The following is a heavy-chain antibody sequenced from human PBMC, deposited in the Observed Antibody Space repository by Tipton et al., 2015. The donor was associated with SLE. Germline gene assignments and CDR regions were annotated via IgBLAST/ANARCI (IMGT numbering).Heavy chain of an antibody. D-gene: IGHD3-16*01. CDR2: INRDGSSP. CDR1: GFSFSSYW. CDR3: VSGTNGGFDY. J-gene: IGHJ4*02. Sequence: SLRLSCAASGFSFSSYWMHWVRQGPGKGLVWVALINRDGSSPTYADSVKGRFTISRDNARNTLLLQMNSLTADDTAMYYCVSGTNGGFDYWGQGTLVTVSS. V-gene: IGHV3-74*03.